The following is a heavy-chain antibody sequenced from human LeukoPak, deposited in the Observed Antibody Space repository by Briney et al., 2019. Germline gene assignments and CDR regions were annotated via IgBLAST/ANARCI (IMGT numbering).Heavy chain of an antibody. CDR3: AKDPWVSSIWYYWYFDP. Sequence: GGSMILYCASSRFPFSNYSMNLVRQAPGKGLEWVSSISSSSSYIYYADSVKGRFTISRDNSNNTLYLQMNRLRGEDTAVYFWAKDPWVSSIWYYWYFDPCGPGTLVTVSS. J-gene: IGHJ2*01. D-gene: IGHD6-13*01. CDR2: ISSSSSYI. CDR1: RFPFSNYS. V-gene: IGHV3-21*04.